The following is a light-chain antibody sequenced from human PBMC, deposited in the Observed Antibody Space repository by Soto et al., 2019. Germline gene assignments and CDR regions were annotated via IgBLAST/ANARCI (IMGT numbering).Light chain of an antibody. CDR2: GNS. CDR3: QSYDSSLTGSKV. Sequence: QSALTQPPSVSGAPGQRVTFSCTGSSSNIGAGYDVHWYQQLPGTAPKLLIYGNSNRPSGVPDRFSGSRSGTSASLAITGLQAEDEADYYCQSYDSSLTGSKVFGRGTKVTVL. V-gene: IGLV1-40*01. CDR1: SSNIGAGYD. J-gene: IGLJ1*01.